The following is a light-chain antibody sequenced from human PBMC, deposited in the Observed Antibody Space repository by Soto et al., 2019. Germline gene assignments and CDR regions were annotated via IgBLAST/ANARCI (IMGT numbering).Light chain of an antibody. Sequence: EIVLTQSPGTLSLSPGDRATLSCRASQSVSRSYLGWYQQKPGQAPRLLIYGASIRAAGVPDRFSGCGSGTEFTLTISRLEPEDFTVYYCHHYETYGQGTKVDIK. CDR2: GAS. V-gene: IGKV3-20*01. CDR3: HHYET. CDR1: QSVSRSY. J-gene: IGKJ1*01.